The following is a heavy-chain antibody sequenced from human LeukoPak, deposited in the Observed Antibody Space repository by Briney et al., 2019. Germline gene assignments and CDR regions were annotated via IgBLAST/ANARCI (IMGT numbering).Heavy chain of an antibody. CDR1: GFPFSTYA. V-gene: IGHV3-23*01. D-gene: IGHD2-15*01. Sequence: GGSLRLSCAASGFPFSTYAVGWVRQAPGKGLEWASGISSGGGSTNYADSVKGRFTISRANSNNTLFLQMNSLRAEDTAVYYCAKEWGSGGSGLSYFDYWGQGTLVTVSS. J-gene: IGHJ4*02. CDR3: AKEWGSGGSGLSYFDY. CDR2: ISSGGGST.